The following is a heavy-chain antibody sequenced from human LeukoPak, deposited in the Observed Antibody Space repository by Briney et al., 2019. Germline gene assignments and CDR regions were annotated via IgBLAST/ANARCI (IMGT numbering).Heavy chain of an antibody. V-gene: IGHV3-48*01. J-gene: IGHJ4*02. CDR1: GLSFSTNS. Sequence: GGSLRLSCAASGLSFSTNSMNWVRQVPGKGLEWISYISSNSATTYYADSVKGRFTISRDNAKNSLYLHMNSLRADDTAVYYCARDTRSLIDYWGQGTLVTVSS. D-gene: IGHD1-26*01. CDR3: ARDTRSLIDY. CDR2: ISSNSATT.